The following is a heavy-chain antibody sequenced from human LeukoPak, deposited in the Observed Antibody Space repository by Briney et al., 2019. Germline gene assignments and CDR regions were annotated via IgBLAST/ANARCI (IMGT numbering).Heavy chain of an antibody. CDR2: ISAYNGNT. D-gene: IGHD1-26*01. V-gene: IGHV1-18*01. CDR3: ARLYSGSSLLNWFDP. CDR1: GYTFTSYG. Sequence: GASVKVSCKASGYTFTSYGISWVRQAPGQGLEWMGWISAYNGNTNYAQKLQGRVTMTTDTSTSTAYMELRSLRSDDTAVYYCARLYSGSSLLNWFDPWGQGTLVTVSS. J-gene: IGHJ5*02.